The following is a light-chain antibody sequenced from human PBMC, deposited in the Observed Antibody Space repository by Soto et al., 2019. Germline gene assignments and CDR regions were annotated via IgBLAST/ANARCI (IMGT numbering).Light chain of an antibody. CDR1: QSISSW. CDR3: QQYNSDSV. V-gene: IGKV1-5*01. Sequence: GDRVTITCRASQSISSWLAWYQQKPGKAPKLLIYDASSLESGVPSRFSGSGSGTEFTLTISSLQPDDFATYYCQQYNSDSVFGQGTRLE. CDR2: DAS. J-gene: IGKJ5*01.